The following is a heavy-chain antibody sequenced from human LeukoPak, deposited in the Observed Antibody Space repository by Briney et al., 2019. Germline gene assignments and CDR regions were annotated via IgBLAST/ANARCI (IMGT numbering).Heavy chain of an antibody. V-gene: IGHV3-23*01. J-gene: IGHJ4*02. CDR2: ISGNGGGT. D-gene: IGHD3-16*02. Sequence: GGSLRLXCAPSGFTFSTYAMIWVRQAPGKGLEWVSAISGNGGGTYYADSVKGRFTISRDNSKNTLYLQMNSLRAEDTAVYYCARLGELSNTDYWGQGTLVTVSS. CDR1: GFTFSTYA. CDR3: ARLGELSNTDY.